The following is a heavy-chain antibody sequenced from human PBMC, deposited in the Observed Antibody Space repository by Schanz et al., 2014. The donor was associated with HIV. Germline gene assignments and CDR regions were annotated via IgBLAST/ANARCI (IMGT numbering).Heavy chain of an antibody. CDR3: ARTYTGDWSTGAD. V-gene: IGHV1-46*01. CDR1: GDSFTNYV. D-gene: IGHD2-21*02. Sequence: QVQLVQSGAEVKKPGSSVKVSCKASGDSFTNYVISWVRQAPGQGLEWMGMIKTSGGTTTYAQKFQGRVTLTRDTTATTVYMELSSLRSEDTAVYYCARTYTGDWSTGADWGQGTLVTVSS. J-gene: IGHJ4*02. CDR2: IKTSGGTT.